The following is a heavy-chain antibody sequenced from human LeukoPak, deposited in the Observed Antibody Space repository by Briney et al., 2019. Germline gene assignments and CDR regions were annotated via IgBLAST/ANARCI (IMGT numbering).Heavy chain of an antibody. CDR3: ARSTGSTADY. D-gene: IGHD1-14*01. J-gene: IGHJ4*02. V-gene: IGHV4-30-4*01. CDR2: IYYSGST. CDR1: GGSISSGDYY. Sequence: SETLSLTCTVSGGSISSGDYYWSWIRQPPGKGLEWIGYIYYSGSTYYNPSLKSRVTISVDTSKTQFSLKLSSVTAADTAVYYCARSTGSTADYWGQGTLVTVSS.